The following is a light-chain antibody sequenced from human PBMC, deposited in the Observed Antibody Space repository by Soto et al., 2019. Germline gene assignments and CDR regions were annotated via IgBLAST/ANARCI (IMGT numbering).Light chain of an antibody. J-gene: IGLJ2*01. CDR2: EGS. CDR1: RSDVGSYNL. V-gene: IGLV2-23*01. CDR3: CSYAGSSTLV. Sequence: QSALTQPASVSGSPGQSIIISCTGTRSDVGSYNLVSWYQQHPDKAPKLMIYEGSKRPSGVSNRFSGSKSGNTAFLTISGLQAEDEADYHCCSYAGSSTLVFGGGTKVTVL.